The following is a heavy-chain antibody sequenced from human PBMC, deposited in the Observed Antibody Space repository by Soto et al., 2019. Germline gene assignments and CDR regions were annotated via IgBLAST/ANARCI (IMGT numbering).Heavy chain of an antibody. CDR2: VYHTGST. V-gene: IGHV4-30-2*01. D-gene: IGHD4-17*01. J-gene: IGHJ6*01. CDR3: ASSRDYGDYARYGLDV. Sequence: QVQLQQSGSRLVKASQPLSLTCAVSGASISSGGFSWTWIRQPPGKGLEWIVYVYHTGSTFYNPSLKSRLTISVDRSKTQFSLELSSVTAADTAISFCASSRDYGDYARYGLDVWGQGTTVTV. CDR1: GASISSGGFS.